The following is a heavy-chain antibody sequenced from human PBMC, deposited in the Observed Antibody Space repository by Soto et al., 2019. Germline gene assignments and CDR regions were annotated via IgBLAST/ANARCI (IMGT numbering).Heavy chain of an antibody. CDR3: VRGTPLDY. J-gene: IGHJ4*02. Sequence: WTWIRQHPGKDLEWIGYIHSTGSTHYNPSLNSRVTMSRDTSKNQFSLRLDSVTDADTAVYFCVRGTPLDYWGRGTLVTVSS. CDR2: IHSTGST. V-gene: IGHV4-31*02. D-gene: IGHD1-1*01.